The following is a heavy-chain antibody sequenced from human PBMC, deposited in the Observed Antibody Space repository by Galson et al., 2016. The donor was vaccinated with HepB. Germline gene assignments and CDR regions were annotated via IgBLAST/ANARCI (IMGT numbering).Heavy chain of an antibody. V-gene: IGHV3-23*01. CDR3: TKDGDSTGYYYSKFN. J-gene: IGHJ4*02. D-gene: IGHD3-22*01. Sequence: SLRLSCAAAGFTFSNYAMSWVRQAPGKGLEWVSTISGSGDSTYYADSGKGRFTISRDKSKNTLYLQMNSLRAEDTAVYYCTKDGDSTGYYYSKFNWGQGTLVTGSS. CDR1: GFTFSNYA. CDR2: ISGSGDST.